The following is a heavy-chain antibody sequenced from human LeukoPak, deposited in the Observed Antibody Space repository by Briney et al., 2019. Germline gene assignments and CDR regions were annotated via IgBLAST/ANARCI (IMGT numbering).Heavy chain of an antibody. V-gene: IGHV4-30-2*01. D-gene: IGHD6-6*01. J-gene: IGHJ4*02. Sequence: PSQTLSLTCTVSGASISSGDYYWTWIRQPPGKGLEWIGYIYDSGRTDFKPSLKSRVTMSVDTAKNQFSLKLSSATAADTAVYYCARDLLYSISSDGQGYWGQGTLVTVSS. CDR2: IYDSGRT. CDR3: ARDLLYSISSDGQGY. CDR1: GASISSGDYY.